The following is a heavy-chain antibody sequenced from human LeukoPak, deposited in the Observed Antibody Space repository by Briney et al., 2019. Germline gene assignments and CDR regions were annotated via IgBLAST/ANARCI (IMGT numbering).Heavy chain of an antibody. J-gene: IGHJ5*02. CDR1: GYTFTSYY. CDR2: INPSGGST. CDR3: ARVIITEARFDP. V-gene: IGHV1-46*01. D-gene: IGHD3-22*01. Sequence: ASVKVSCKASGYTFTSYYMHWVRQAPGQGLEWMGIINPSGGSTSYAQKFQGRVTMTRDMSTSTVYMELSSLRSEDTAVYYCARVIITEARFDPWGQGTLVTVSS.